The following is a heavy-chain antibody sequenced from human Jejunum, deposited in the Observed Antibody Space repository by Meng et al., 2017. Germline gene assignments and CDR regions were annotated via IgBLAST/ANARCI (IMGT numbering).Heavy chain of an antibody. V-gene: IGHV4-59*11. CDR3: ARGGWGPIDY. Sequence: SETLSLTCTVSGGSISSHYWSWIRQPPGKGLEWIGYIYYTGNTNYNPSLKSRVTISVDTSKNQFSLNLTSVTAADTAVYYCARGGWGPIDYWGQGTLVTGSS. CDR1: GGSISSHY. J-gene: IGHJ4*02. CDR2: IYYTGNT. D-gene: IGHD3-16*01.